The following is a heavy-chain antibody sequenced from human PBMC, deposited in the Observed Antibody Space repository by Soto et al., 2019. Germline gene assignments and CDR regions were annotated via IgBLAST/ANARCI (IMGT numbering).Heavy chain of an antibody. CDR1: GFTFSTYA. CDR2: FSGRGGNT. D-gene: IGHD1-1*01. V-gene: IGHV3-23*01. J-gene: IGHJ4*02. Sequence: EVHLLESGGGLVQPGGSLRLSCVASGFTFSTYAMIWVRQAPGKGLEWVSAFSGRGGNTYYAASVKGRFTISRDNSKSTLYLQMSSLRAEDTAVYYCGKGAIDDWNRVLNDWGPGTLVTVSS. CDR3: GKGAIDDWNRVLND.